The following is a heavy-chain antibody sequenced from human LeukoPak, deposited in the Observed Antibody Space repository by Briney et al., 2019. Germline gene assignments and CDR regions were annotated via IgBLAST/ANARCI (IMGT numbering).Heavy chain of an antibody. CDR3: ALSIVVVPAALDAFDI. J-gene: IGHJ3*02. Sequence: ASVKVSCKVSGYTLTELSMHWVRQAPGKGLEWMGGFDPEDGETIYAQKFQGRVTMTEDTSTDTAYMELSSLRSEDTAVYYCALSIVVVPAALDAFDIWGQGTMVTVSS. V-gene: IGHV1-24*01. D-gene: IGHD2-2*01. CDR1: GYTLTELS. CDR2: FDPEDGET.